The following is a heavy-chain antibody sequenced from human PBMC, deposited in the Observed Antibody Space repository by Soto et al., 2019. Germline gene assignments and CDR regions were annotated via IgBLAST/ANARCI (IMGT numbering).Heavy chain of an antibody. CDR3: AGEPTYYYDSSGLFDY. Sequence: SSETLSLTCTVSGGSISSGGYYWSWIRQHPGKGLEWIGYIYYSGSTYYNPSLKSRVTISVDTSKNQFSLKLSSVTAADTAVYYCAGEPTYYYDSSGLFDYWGQGTLVTVSS. D-gene: IGHD3-22*01. V-gene: IGHV4-31*03. CDR2: IYYSGST. J-gene: IGHJ4*02. CDR1: GGSISSGGYY.